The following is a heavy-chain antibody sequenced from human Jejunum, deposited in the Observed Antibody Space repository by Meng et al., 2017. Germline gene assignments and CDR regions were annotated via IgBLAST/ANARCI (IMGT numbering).Heavy chain of an antibody. CDR2: LSSSGRTT. Sequence: VARLDSGGGFVKPGGSLRLSCAASGFNFSTHAMNWVRQSPGKGLEWVSGLSSSGRTTYYADSVKGRFTISRDNSKNMVYLQMSSLRAEDTAVYYCARGYSYVWGQGTLVTVSS. CDR3: ARGYSYV. CDR1: GFNFSTHA. D-gene: IGHD5-18*01. V-gene: IGHV3-23*01. J-gene: IGHJ4*02.